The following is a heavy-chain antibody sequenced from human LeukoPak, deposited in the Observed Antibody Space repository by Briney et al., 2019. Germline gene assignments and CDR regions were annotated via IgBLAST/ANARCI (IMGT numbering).Heavy chain of an antibody. CDR3: ARLGKEVTYRAYYLDY. Sequence: SETLSLTCTVSGGSISSYYWSWIRQPPGKGLEYIAFIHYSGHTNYNPSLKSRVTISIDTSKNQLSLKLSTVTAADTAVYYCARLGKEVTYRAYYLDYWGQGTLVTVSS. CDR1: GGSISSYY. V-gene: IGHV4-59*08. D-gene: IGHD1-26*01. J-gene: IGHJ4*02. CDR2: IHYSGHT.